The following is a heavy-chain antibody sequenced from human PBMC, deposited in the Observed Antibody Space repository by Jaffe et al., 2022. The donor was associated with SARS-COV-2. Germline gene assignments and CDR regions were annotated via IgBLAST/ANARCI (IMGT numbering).Heavy chain of an antibody. J-gene: IGHJ6*02. CDR2: IKQDGSEK. Sequence: EVQLVESGGGLIQPGGSLRLSCVASEFKFSLYWMNWARQAPGKGLEWVASIKQDGSEKYYVDSVKGRFTISRDNARNSLFLQMNSLSVDDTAIYYCARGGGLDVWGQGTTVIVSS. CDR3: ARGGGLDV. V-gene: IGHV3-7*03. CDR1: EFKFSLYW.